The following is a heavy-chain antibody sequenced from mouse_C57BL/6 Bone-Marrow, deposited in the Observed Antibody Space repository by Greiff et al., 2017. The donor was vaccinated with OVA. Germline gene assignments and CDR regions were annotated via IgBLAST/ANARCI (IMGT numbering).Heavy chain of an antibody. CDR1: GFSLTSYG. Sequence: VQLQQSGPGLVQPSQCLSITCTVSGFSLTSYGVHWVSQSPGKGLEWLGVIWSGGSPAYNAAFISSMSISKANSKSQVFFKMNSLQADDTAIYYCARNPLTTNYVDYWGQGTTLTVSS. CDR2: IWSGGSP. V-gene: IGHV2-2*01. D-gene: IGHD1-1*01. J-gene: IGHJ2*01. CDR3: ARNPLTTNYVDY.